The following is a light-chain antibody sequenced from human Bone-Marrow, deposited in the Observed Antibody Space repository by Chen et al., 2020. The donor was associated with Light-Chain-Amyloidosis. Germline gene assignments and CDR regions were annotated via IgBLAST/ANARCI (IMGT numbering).Light chain of an antibody. CDR2: EDS. CDR1: NIGSKS. V-gene: IGLV3-21*02. J-gene: IGLJ1*01. Sequence: SYVLTQPPSVSVAPGQTARITFGGNNIGSKSVHWYQQKPGQAPVLVVYEDSDRPSGITERFSGSNSGNTATLTSSRVEAGDEADYYGQVWDSSSDHRYVFGTGTKVTVL. CDR3: QVWDSSSDHRYV.